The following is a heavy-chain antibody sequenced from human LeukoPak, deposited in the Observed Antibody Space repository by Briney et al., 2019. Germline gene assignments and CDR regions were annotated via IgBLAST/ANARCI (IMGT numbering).Heavy chain of an antibody. J-gene: IGHJ6*02. D-gene: IGHD6-19*01. CDR1: GYTFTSYY. Sequence: GASVKVSCKASGYTFTSYYMHWVRQAPGQGLEWMGIINPSGGSTSYAQKFQGRVTMTRDTSTSTVYMELSSLRSEDTAVYYCARDFPRIAVAGTKPGYYYGMDVWGQGTTVTVSS. CDR2: INPSGGST. CDR3: ARDFPRIAVAGTKPGYYYGMDV. V-gene: IGHV1-46*01.